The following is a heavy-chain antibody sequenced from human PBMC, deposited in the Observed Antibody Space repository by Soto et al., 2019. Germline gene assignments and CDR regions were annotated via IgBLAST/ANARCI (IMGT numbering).Heavy chain of an antibody. V-gene: IGHV4-39*01. CDR1: GGSISSSTYY. CDR3: ARHGPGFDP. Sequence: SETLSLTCTVSGGSISSSTYYWGWIRQPPGKGLEWIGSIFYSGSTYCNPSLKSRVTISVDTSKNQFSLKLSSVTAADTAVYYCARHGPGFDPWGQGTLVTVSS. CDR2: IFYSGST. J-gene: IGHJ5*02.